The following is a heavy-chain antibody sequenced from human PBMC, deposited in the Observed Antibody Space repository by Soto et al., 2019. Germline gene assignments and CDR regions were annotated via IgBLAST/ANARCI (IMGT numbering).Heavy chain of an antibody. Sequence: GGSLRLSCAASGFTFSNAWMNWVRQAPGKGLEWVGRIKSKTDGGTTDYAAPVKGRFTISRDDSKNTLYLQMNSLKTEDTAVYYCTTEVGLRYFDWLLSTDVVDYWGQGTLVTVSS. CDR3: TTEVGLRYFDWLLSTDVVDY. CDR1: GFTFSNAW. V-gene: IGHV3-15*07. CDR2: IKSKTDGGTT. D-gene: IGHD3-9*01. J-gene: IGHJ4*02.